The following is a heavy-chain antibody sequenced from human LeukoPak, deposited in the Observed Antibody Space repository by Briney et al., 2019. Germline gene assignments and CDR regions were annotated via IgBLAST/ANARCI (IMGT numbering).Heavy chain of an antibody. J-gene: IGHJ4*02. Sequence: ASVKVSCKAFGYGFTSYYIHWVRQAPGQGLEWMGIINPSVGGTTYARKFQGRVTMTRDTSTSTVYMELSSLRSEDTAVYYCARHGSGRYYPAQGRVDYWGQGTLVTVSS. CDR2: INPSVGGT. D-gene: IGHD3-10*01. V-gene: IGHV1-46*03. CDR1: GYGFTSYY. CDR3: ARHGSGRYYPAQGRVDY.